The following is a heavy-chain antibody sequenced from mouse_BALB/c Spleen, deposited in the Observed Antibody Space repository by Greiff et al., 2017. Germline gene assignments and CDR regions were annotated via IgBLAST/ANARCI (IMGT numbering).Heavy chain of an antibody. D-gene: IGHD1-1*01. CDR1: GFNIKDTY. Sequence: VQLQQSGAELVKPGASVKLSCTASGFNIKDTYMHWVKQRPEQGLEWIGRIDPANGNTKYDPKFQGKATITADTSSNTAYLQLSSLTSEDTAVYYCARSNYYGSSLFDYWGQGTTLTVSS. J-gene: IGHJ2*01. V-gene: IGHV14-3*02. CDR2: IDPANGNT. CDR3: ARSNYYGSSLFDY.